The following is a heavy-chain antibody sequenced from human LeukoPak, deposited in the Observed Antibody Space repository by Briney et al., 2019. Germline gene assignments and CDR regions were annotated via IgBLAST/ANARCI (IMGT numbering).Heavy chain of an antibody. J-gene: IGHJ1*01. CDR1: GFIFSTYV. CDR3: AKDLPKITIFGALQH. Sequence: GGSLRLSCAASGFIFSTYVMSWVRQAPGKGLEWVSGISSGGDRTYYADSVRGRFTISRDNSKNTLYLQMSSLRAEDTGVYYCAKDLPKITIFGALQHWGQGTLVTVSS. V-gene: IGHV3-23*01. CDR2: ISSGGDRT. D-gene: IGHD3-3*01.